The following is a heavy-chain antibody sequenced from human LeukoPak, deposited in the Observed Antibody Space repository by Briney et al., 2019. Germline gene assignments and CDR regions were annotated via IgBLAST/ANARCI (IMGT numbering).Heavy chain of an antibody. Sequence: SETLSLTCAVYGGSFSGYYWSWIRQPPGKGLEWIGEINHSGSTNYNPSLKSRVTISVDTSKNQFSLKLSSVTAADTAVYYCAKEGWYLYQAQPFDYWGQGTLVTVSS. CDR2: INHSGST. CDR3: AKEGWYLYQAQPFDY. V-gene: IGHV4-34*01. J-gene: IGHJ4*02. D-gene: IGHD2-15*01. CDR1: GGSFSGYY.